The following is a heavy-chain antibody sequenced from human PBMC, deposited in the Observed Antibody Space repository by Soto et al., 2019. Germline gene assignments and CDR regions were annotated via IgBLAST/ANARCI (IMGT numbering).Heavy chain of an antibody. V-gene: IGHV3-30*03. CDR2: ISYDGSKK. CDR3: MRGSYYDSSAVGA. Sequence: QVQLVESGGGVVQPGRSLRLSCAASGFTFSRYGMQWVRQSPGRGLECVAIISYDGSKKYYADSVKGRFTISRDNSKNTVYLQMNSLRAEDTAVFYCMRGSYYDSSAVGAWGQGTLVTVSS. J-gene: IGHJ5*02. CDR1: GFTFSRYG. D-gene: IGHD3-22*01.